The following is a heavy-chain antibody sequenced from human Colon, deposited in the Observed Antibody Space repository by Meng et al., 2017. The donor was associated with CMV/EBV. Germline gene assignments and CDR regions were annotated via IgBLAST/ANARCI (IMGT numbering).Heavy chain of an antibody. V-gene: IGHV4-59*01. CDR3: ARGSTGYSSSWYRY. D-gene: IGHD6-13*01. CDR1: GGSISGYY. J-gene: IGHJ4*02. Sequence: SETLSLTCTVSGGSISGYYWSWIRQPPGKGRGWIGYIFDSGSTNDNPSLKSRVTISVDTSKNQFSLKLSSLTAADTAVYYCARGSTGYSSSWYRYWGQGTLVTVSS. CDR2: IFDSGST.